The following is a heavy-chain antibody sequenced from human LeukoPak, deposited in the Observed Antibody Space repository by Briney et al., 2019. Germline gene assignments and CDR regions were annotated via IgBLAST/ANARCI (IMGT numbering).Heavy chain of an antibody. CDR1: GYSFTSYW. J-gene: IGHJ4*02. CDR2: ISAYNGNT. CDR3: ARDGEGDFDY. Sequence: NPGESLKISCKGSGYSFTSYWIGWVRQAPGQGLEWMGWISAYNGNTNYAQKLQGRVTMTTDTSTSTAYMELRSLRSDDTAVYYCARDGEGDFDYWGQGTLVTVSS. D-gene: IGHD3-16*01. V-gene: IGHV1-18*04.